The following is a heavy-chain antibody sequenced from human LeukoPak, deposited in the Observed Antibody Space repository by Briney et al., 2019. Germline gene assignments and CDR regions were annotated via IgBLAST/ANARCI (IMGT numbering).Heavy chain of an antibody. Sequence: GRSLRLSCAASGFTFSSYGMHWVRQAPGKGLEWVAVISYDGSNKYYADSVKGRFTISRDNSKNTLYLQMNSLRAEDTAVYYCAKPLDYDILTGSLFDYWGQGTLVTVSS. CDR3: AKPLDYDILTGSLFDY. D-gene: IGHD3-9*01. CDR1: GFTFSSYG. V-gene: IGHV3-30*18. CDR2: ISYDGSNK. J-gene: IGHJ4*02.